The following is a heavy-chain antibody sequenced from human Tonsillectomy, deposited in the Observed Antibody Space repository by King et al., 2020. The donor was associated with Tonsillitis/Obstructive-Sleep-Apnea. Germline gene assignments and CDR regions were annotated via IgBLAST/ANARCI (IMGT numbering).Heavy chain of an antibody. Sequence: VQLQQWGAGLLKPSETLSLTCAVYGGSFSGYYWSWIRQPPGKGLEWIGEINHSGSTNYNPSLKSRVTISVDTSKNQFSLKLSSVTAADTAVYYCAREILVTTVSGDAYDIWGQGTMVTVSS. D-gene: IGHD4-17*01. CDR2: INHSGST. J-gene: IGHJ3*02. CDR1: GGSFSGYY. V-gene: IGHV4-34*01. CDR3: AREILVTTVSGDAYDI.